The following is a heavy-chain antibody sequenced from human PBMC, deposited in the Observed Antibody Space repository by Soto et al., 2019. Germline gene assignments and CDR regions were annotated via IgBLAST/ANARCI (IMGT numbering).Heavy chain of an antibody. CDR1: GYNFSSYH. CDR3: ARDLTPVDY. J-gene: IGHJ4*02. CDR2: ISAYNGNT. Sequence: QIQLVQSGADVKKPGASVKVSCKASGYNFSSYHITWVRQAPGQGLEWMGWISAYNGNTNYAQNLQGRVTMTTDPSTSTAYMELRSLRSDDTAVYYCARDLTPVDYWGQGTLVTVSS. V-gene: IGHV1-18*01.